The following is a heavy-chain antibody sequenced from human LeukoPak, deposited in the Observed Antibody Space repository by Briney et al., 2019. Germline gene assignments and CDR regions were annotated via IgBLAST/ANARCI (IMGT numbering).Heavy chain of an antibody. J-gene: IGHJ4*02. D-gene: IGHD3-9*01. Sequence: GGSLRLSCAASGFTFSSYAMHWVRQAPGKGLVWVSRINTDGSSTSYADSVKGRFTISRDNAKNSLYLQMNSLRAEDTAVYYCAREPKTGFLDYWGQGTLVTVSS. CDR2: INTDGSST. V-gene: IGHV3-74*01. CDR1: GFTFSSYA. CDR3: AREPKTGFLDY.